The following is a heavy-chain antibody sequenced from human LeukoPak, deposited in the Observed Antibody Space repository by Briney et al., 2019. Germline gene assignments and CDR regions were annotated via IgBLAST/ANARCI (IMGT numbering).Heavy chain of an antibody. Sequence: GGSLRLSCAASGFNFIDTWMNWVRQAPGKGLEWVARIKRKAVGGTADYAAPVKGRSTISRDDSENMLYLQMNSLKIEDTAVYYCARDWYHAFDFWGQGTTVTVSS. D-gene: IGHD3-9*01. CDR1: GFNFIDTW. V-gene: IGHV3-15*07. CDR2: IKRKAVGGTA. J-gene: IGHJ3*01. CDR3: ARDWYHAFDF.